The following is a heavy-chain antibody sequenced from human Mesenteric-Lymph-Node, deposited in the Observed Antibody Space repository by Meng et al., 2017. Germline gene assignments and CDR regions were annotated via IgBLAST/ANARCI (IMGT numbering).Heavy chain of an antibody. Sequence: QVQLVESGGGVVQPGRSLRLSCAASGFTFSSNGMHWVRQAPGKGLEWVAVIWNDGSNKYYADSVKGRFTISRDNSKNTLYLQMNSLRAEDTAVYYCARDLRNFDYWGQGTLVTSPQ. V-gene: IGHV3-33*01. CDR3: ARDLRNFDY. CDR1: GFTFSSNG. CDR2: IWNDGSNK. J-gene: IGHJ4*02.